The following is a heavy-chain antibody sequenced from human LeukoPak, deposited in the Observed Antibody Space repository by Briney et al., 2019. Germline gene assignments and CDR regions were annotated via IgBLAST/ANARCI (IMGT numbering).Heavy chain of an antibody. CDR2: IYHSGGT. J-gene: IGHJ3*02. CDR3: ARIRKKSIAAAGGLDI. CDR1: GGSISSSNW. D-gene: IGHD6-13*01. Sequence: PSETLSLTCAVSGGSISSSNWWSWVRQPPGKGLEWIGEIYHSGGTNYNPSLKSRVTISVDKSKNQFSLKLSSVTAADTAVYYCARIRKKSIAAAGGLDIWGQGTMVTVSS. V-gene: IGHV4-4*02.